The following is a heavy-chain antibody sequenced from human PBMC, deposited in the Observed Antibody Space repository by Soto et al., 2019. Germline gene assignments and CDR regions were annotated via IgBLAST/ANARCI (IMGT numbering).Heavy chain of an antibody. D-gene: IGHD2-15*01. V-gene: IGHV4-39*07. J-gene: IGHJ4*02. CDR2: IYYSGST. CDR3: ARLYCSGGSCYFDY. Sequence: SETLSLTCTVSGGSISSSSYYWGWIRQPPGKGLEWIGSIYYSGSTNYNPSLKSRVTISVDTSKNQFSLKLSPVTAADTAVYYCARLYCSGGSCYFDYWGQGTLVTVSS. CDR1: GGSISSSSYY.